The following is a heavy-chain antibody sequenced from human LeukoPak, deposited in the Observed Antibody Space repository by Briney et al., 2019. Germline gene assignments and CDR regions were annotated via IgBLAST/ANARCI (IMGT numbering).Heavy chain of an antibody. J-gene: IGHJ4*02. CDR3: AKGGGIVATIYRSDY. V-gene: IGHV3-21*04. Sequence: YYADSLKGRFTISRDNAKNSLYLQMNSLRAEDTAVYYCAKGGGIVATIYRSDYWGQGTLVTVSS. D-gene: IGHD5-12*01.